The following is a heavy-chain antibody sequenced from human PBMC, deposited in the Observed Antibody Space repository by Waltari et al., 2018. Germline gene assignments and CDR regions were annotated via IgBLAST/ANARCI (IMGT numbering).Heavy chain of an antibody. CDR3: ARDSAAVTHIGSGFDH. Sequence: QVQLVESGGGVVQPGRSVRLSCGASGVIFSSYAMPWVRQAPGKGLEWVAVISYDGGNKYYTDSVKGRFTISRDNSKNTVYLQMNSLRPEDTAVYYCARDSAAVTHIGSGFDHWGQGTLVTVSS. J-gene: IGHJ4*02. D-gene: IGHD4-17*01. V-gene: IGHV3-30-3*01. CDR1: GVIFSSYA. CDR2: ISYDGGNK.